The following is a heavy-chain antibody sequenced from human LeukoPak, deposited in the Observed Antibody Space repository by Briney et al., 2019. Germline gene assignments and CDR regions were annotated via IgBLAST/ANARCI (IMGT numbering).Heavy chain of an antibody. CDR3: ARGASVHYDFWSGYPKRGAYFDY. CDR2: MNPNSGNT. J-gene: IGHJ4*02. V-gene: IGHV1-8*01. D-gene: IGHD3-3*01. Sequence: ASVKVSCKASGYTFTSYDINWVRQATGQGLEWMGWMNPNSGNTGYAQKFQGRVTMTRNTSISTAYMELSSLRSEDTAVYYCARGASVHYDFWSGYPKRGAYFDYWGQGTLVTVSS. CDR1: GYTFTSYD.